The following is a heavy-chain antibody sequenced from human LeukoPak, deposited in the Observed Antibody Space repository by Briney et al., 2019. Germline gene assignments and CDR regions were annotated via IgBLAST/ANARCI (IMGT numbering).Heavy chain of an antibody. D-gene: IGHD5-18*01. Sequence: SETLSLTCTVSGGSISSYYWSWIRQPPGKGLEWIGYIYYSGSTNYNPSLKSRVTISVDTSKNQFSLKLSSVTAADTAVYYCARGGEWRYSYGSVGDNWFDPWGQGTLVTVSS. CDR3: ARGGEWRYSYGSVGDNWFDP. J-gene: IGHJ5*02. CDR1: GGSISSYY. V-gene: IGHV4-59*12. CDR2: IYYSGST.